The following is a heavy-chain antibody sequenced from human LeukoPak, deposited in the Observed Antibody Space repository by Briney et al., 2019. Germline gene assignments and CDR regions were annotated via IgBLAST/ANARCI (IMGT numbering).Heavy chain of an antibody. CDR1: GGSFSGYY. V-gene: IGHV4-34*01. Sequence: SETLSLTCAVYGGSFSGYYWSWIRQPPGKGLEWIGEINHSGSTNYNPSLKSRVTISVDTSKNQFSLKLSSVTAADTAVYYCARGYSKGFGAKTRPPVPYFDYWGQGTLVTVSS. CDR2: INHSGST. D-gene: IGHD3-10*01. J-gene: IGHJ4*02. CDR3: ARGYSKGFGAKTRPPVPYFDY.